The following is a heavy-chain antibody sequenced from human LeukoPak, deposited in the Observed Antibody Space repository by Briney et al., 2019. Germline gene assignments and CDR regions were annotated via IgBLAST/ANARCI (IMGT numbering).Heavy chain of an antibody. Sequence: VASVKVSCKASGYTFTSYYMHWVRQAPGQGLEWMGIINPSGGSTSYAQKFQGRVTMTRDTSTSTVYMELSSLRSEDTAVYYCARAQMATSSGAAFDISGQGTMVTVSS. V-gene: IGHV1-46*01. CDR3: ARAQMATSSGAAFDI. CDR1: GYTFTSYY. D-gene: IGHD5-24*01. J-gene: IGHJ3*02. CDR2: INPSGGST.